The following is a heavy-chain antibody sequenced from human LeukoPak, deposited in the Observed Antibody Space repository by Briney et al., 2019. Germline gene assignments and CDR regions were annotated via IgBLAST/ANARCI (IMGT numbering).Heavy chain of an antibody. J-gene: IGHJ4*02. V-gene: IGHV1-46*01. D-gene: IGHD5-24*01. CDR1: GYTFTSYY. CDR2: INPSGGST. CDR3: ARDLPPEVATNRYDY. Sequence: GASVKVSFKASGYTFTSYYLHWVRQAPGQGLEWMAIINPSGGSTSYAQRFHGRVPMTRDMSTSTVYMELSSLRSEDTAVYYCARDLPPEVATNRYDYWGQGTLVTVSS.